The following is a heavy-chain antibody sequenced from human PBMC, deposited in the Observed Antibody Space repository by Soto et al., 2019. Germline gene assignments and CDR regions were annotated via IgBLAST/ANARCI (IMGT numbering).Heavy chain of an antibody. Sequence: PSETLSLTCAVYGGSFSGYYWSWIRQPPGKGLEWIGEINHSGSTNYNPSLKSRVTISVDTSKNQFSLKLSSVTAADTAVYYCARGRMVRGVPTHTPTGYYGMDVWGQGTKVTVSS. CDR2: INHSGST. V-gene: IGHV4-34*01. D-gene: IGHD3-10*01. CDR1: GGSFSGYY. J-gene: IGHJ6*02. CDR3: ARGRMVRGVPTHTPTGYYGMDV.